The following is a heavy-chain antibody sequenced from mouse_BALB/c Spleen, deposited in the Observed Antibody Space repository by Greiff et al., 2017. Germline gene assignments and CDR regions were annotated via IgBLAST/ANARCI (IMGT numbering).Heavy chain of an antibody. Sequence: EVKVVESGGGLVKPGGSLKLSCAASGFTFSSYAMSWVRQTPEKRLEWVASISSGGSTYYPDSVKGRFTISRDNARNILYLQMSSLRSEDTAMYYCARGRDYDATFAYWGQGTLVTVSA. J-gene: IGHJ3*01. CDR3: ARGRDYDATFAY. CDR1: GFTFSSYA. D-gene: IGHD2-4*01. V-gene: IGHV5-6-5*01. CDR2: ISSGGST.